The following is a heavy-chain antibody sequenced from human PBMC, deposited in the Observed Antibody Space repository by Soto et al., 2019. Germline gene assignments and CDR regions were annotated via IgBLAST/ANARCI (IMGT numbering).Heavy chain of an antibody. Sequence: QVQLVQSGAEVKKPGTSVKVYCKASGYIFTGYYMNWVRKSPGQGLEWMGWINPNSGGTNYEQKFQGWVTMTRDTSISTAYMELNRLRSDDTAVDYCANFGEQWQAHFDYWGQGTLVTVTS. CDR3: ANFGEQWQAHFDY. CDR2: INPNSGGT. CDR1: GYIFTGYY. J-gene: IGHJ4*02. V-gene: IGHV1-2*04. D-gene: IGHD6-19*01.